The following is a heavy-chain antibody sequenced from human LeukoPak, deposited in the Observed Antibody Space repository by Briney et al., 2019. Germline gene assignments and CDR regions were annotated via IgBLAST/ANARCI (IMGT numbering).Heavy chain of an antibody. Sequence: ASVKVSCKASGYTFTGYYMHWVRQAPGQGLEWMGWINPNSGGTNYAQKFQGRVTMTRNTSISTAYMELSSLRSEDTAVYYCARGRDYGDYNYWGQGTLVTVSS. V-gene: IGHV1-2*02. CDR1: GYTFTGYY. CDR2: INPNSGGT. D-gene: IGHD4-17*01. CDR3: ARGRDYGDYNY. J-gene: IGHJ4*02.